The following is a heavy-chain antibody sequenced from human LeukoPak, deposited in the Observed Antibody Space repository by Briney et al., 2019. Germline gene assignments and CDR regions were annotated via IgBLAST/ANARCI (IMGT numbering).Heavy chain of an antibody. V-gene: IGHV4-34*09. Sequence: SETLSLTCAVYGGSFSGYYWSWIRQPPGKGLEWIGEINHSGSTNYNPSLKSRVTISVDTSKNQFSLKLSSVTAADTAVYYCAREGQAAGNWFTSNWFDPWGQGTLVTVSS. CDR2: INHSGST. CDR1: GGSFSGYY. CDR3: AREGQAAGNWFTSNWFDP. D-gene: IGHD6-13*01. J-gene: IGHJ5*02.